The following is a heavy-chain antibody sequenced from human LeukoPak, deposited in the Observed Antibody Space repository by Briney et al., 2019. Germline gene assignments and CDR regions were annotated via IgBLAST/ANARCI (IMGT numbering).Heavy chain of an antibody. D-gene: IGHD6-13*01. CDR2: ISYDGSNK. J-gene: IGHJ3*02. Sequence: GRSLRLSCAASGFTFSSYAMHWVRQAPGKGLERVAVISYDGSNKYYADSVKGRFTISRDNSKNTLYLQMNSLRAEDTAVYYCARYGAAAGNLHAFDIWGQGTMVTVSS. CDR3: ARYGAAAGNLHAFDI. CDR1: GFTFSSYA. V-gene: IGHV3-30-3*01.